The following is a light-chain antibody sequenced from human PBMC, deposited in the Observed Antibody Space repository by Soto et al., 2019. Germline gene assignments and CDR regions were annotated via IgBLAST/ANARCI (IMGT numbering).Light chain of an antibody. CDR1: QSVSSSF. CDR2: GAS. V-gene: IGKV3-20*01. CDR3: QHYANSSPEYT. Sequence: EIVLTQSPGTLSLSPGERATLSCRASQSVSSSFLAWYQQRPGQAPRLLIFGASYRATGIPDRFSGTGSGTDFTLTISKLETEYYAVYYCQHYANSSPEYTFGPGTKVD. J-gene: IGKJ3*01.